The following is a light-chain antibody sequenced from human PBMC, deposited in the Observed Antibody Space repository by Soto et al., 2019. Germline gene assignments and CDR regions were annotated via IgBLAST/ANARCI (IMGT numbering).Light chain of an antibody. V-gene: IGLV2-14*01. J-gene: IGLJ1*01. CDR1: SSDVGAYDY. Sequence: QSVLTQPASVSGSPGQSITISCTGTSSDVGAYDYVSWYQQHPGKAPQFMIYEVTNRPSGVSHRFSGSKSGNTASLTISGLQAEDEADYYCSSYTPTSTYVFGTGTRSPS. CDR3: SSYTPTSTYV. CDR2: EVT.